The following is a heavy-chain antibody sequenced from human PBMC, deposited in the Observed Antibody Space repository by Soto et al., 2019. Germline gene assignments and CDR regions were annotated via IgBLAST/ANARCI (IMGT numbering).Heavy chain of an antibody. J-gene: IGHJ4*02. CDR1: GYICTSYG. Sequence: QVQLVQCGAEVKRPGASVKVSCKASGYICTSYGISWVRQAPGQGPKWMGWISGHNGNTNYAQKLQGRVTMTTDTSTSTAYMELRSLRFDDTAVYFCARDVRYYGSGTQGFDYWGQGTLVTVSS. CDR3: ARDVRYYGSGTQGFDY. D-gene: IGHD3-10*01. V-gene: IGHV1-18*01. CDR2: ISGHNGNT.